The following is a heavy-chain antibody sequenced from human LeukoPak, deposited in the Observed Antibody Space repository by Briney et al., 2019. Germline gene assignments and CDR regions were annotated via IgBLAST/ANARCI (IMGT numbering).Heavy chain of an antibody. J-gene: IGHJ6*02. CDR2: INPSGGST. CDR3: ARGLRYFDWLHSYYYYYGMDV. V-gene: IGHV1-46*01. CDR1: GYTFTSYY. Sequence: ASVKVSCKASGYTFTSYYMHWVRQAPGQVLEWMGIINPSGGSTSYAQKFQGRVTMTRDTSTSTVYMELSSLRSEDTAVYYCARGLRYFDWLHSYYYYYGMDVWGQGTTVTVSS. D-gene: IGHD3-9*01.